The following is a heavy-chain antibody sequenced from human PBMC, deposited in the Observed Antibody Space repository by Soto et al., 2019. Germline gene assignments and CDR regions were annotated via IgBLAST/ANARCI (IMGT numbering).Heavy chain of an antibody. V-gene: IGHV3-33*01. CDR2: IWYDGSNK. CDR3: ARDRDPMTTVTEIGC. Sequence: GGSLRLSCSASGFTFSNYGRPWVRRAPGKGLEWVAVIWYDGSNKYYGDSVKGRFTISRDNSKNTLYLQMNSLRGEDMDVYYCARDRDPMTTVTEIGCWGQGTLVTVSS. CDR1: GFTFSNYG. J-gene: IGHJ4*02. D-gene: IGHD4-17*01.